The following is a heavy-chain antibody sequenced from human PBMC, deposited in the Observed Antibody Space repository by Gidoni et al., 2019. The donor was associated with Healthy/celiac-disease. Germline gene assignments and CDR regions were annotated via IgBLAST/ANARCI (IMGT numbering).Heavy chain of an antibody. CDR2: INTGDGNT. J-gene: IGHJ4*02. D-gene: IGHD1-7*01. Sequence: QVQLVQSGAEVKKPGASVKVSCKASGYTFTSLAMHWVRQAPGQRLEWMGWINTGDGNTKYSQKFQDRVTITRDTSASTAYMELSSLTSEDTAVYYCARANWNYVRLYYFDYWGRGTLVTVSS. CDR1: GYTFTSLA. CDR3: ARANWNYVRLYYFDY. V-gene: IGHV1-3*04.